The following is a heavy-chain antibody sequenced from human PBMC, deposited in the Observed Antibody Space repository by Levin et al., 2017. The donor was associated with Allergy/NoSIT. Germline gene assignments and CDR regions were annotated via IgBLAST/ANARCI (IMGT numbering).Heavy chain of an antibody. J-gene: IGHJ3*01. CDR1: GFAFGDYA. Sequence: GESLKISCAASGFAFGDYAMTWVRQAPGKGLEWVSDITGGGSDTWYVDSVKGRFTVSRDNSKDMLYLELNSLRVEDTGSYYCAKKQAGTSGFSFDVWGQGTTVTVSS. V-gene: IGHV3-23*01. D-gene: IGHD6-19*01. CDR3: AKKQAGTSGFSFDV. CDR2: ITGGGSDT.